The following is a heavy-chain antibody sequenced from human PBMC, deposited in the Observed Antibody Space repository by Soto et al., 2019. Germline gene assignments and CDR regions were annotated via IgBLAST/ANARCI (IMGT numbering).Heavy chain of an antibody. V-gene: IGHV4-39*01. Sequence: SETLSLTCSVSGGSVSYNSYYWGWIRQPPGKGLEWVGGIFYTGTTYYNPSLKDRLSTSVDTSKNSFSLNLTSVTAADTAVYFCARLVVVAPVANVWGQGALVTV. CDR1: GGSVSYNSYY. CDR3: ARLVVVAPVANV. CDR2: IFYTGTT. D-gene: IGHD2-21*01. J-gene: IGHJ4*02.